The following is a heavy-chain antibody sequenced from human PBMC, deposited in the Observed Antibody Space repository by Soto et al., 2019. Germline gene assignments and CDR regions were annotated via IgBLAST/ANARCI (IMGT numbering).Heavy chain of an antibody. Sequence: VQLVESGGGVVQPGRSLRLSCAASGFTFSSYAMHWVRQAPGKGLGWVAVISYDGRKKYYSDSVKGRFTISRDNSKNTLYLQMNSLRAEDTAVYYCARDSALYDSSGYYYLRAFDIWGQGTMVTVSS. CDR1: GFTFSSYA. CDR2: ISYDGRKK. V-gene: IGHV3-30*04. D-gene: IGHD3-22*01. J-gene: IGHJ3*02. CDR3: ARDSALYDSSGYYYLRAFDI.